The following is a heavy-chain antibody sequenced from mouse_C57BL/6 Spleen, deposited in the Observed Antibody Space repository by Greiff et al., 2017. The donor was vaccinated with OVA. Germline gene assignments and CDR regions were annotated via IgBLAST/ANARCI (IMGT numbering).Heavy chain of an antibody. D-gene: IGHD2-13*01. CDR2: ILPGSGSN. CDR3: ATYSDYSYYYAMDY. J-gene: IGHJ4*01. Sequence: QVHVKQSGAELMKPGASVKLSCKATGYTFTGYWIAWVKQTPGHGLEWIGEILPGSGSNTYNEKFKGRATFTADTSSNTAYMQISSLTTEDSAIYYCATYSDYSYYYAMDYWGQGTSVTVSS. CDR1: GYTFTGYW. V-gene: IGHV1-9*01.